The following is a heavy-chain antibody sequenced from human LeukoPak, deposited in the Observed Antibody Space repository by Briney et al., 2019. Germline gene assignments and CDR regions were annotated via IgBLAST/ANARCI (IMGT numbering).Heavy chain of an antibody. CDR2: IWYDGSNK. J-gene: IGHJ4*02. V-gene: IGHV3-33*08. CDR1: GFTFSSYG. D-gene: IGHD4-17*01. Sequence: PGRSLRLSCAASGFTFSSYGMHWVRQAPGKGLEWVAVIWYDGSNKYYADSVKGRFTISRDNSKNTLYLQMNSLRAEDTAVYYCARDNDTVTTLDYWGQGTLVTVSS. CDR3: ARDNDTVTTLDY.